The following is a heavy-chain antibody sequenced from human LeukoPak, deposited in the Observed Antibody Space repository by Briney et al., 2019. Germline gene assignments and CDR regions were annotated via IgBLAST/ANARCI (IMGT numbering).Heavy chain of an antibody. CDR2: IYYSGST. D-gene: IGHD6-13*01. CDR3: ARSSSWYHADNNWFDP. CDR1: GGSISSYY. J-gene: IGHJ5*02. Sequence: SETLSLTCTVSGGSISSYYWSWIRQPPGKGLEWIGYIYYSGSTNYNPSLKSRVTISVDTSKNQFSLKLSPVTAADTAVYYCARSSSWYHADNNWFDPWGQGTLVTVSS. V-gene: IGHV4-59*01.